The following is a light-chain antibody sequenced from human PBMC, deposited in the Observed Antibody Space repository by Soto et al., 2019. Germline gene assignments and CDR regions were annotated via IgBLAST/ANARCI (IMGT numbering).Light chain of an antibody. J-gene: IGKJ3*01. CDR1: QSVSSN. CDR2: GAS. CDR3: QQYNTWPPIFT. Sequence: EVVMTQSPATLSVSPGERATLSCRASQSVSSNLAWYQQKPGLAPRLLIYGASTRATGVPARFSGSGSGTEFTLTISSLQSEAFAVYYCQQYNTWPPIFTFGPGTKVDIK. V-gene: IGKV3-15*01.